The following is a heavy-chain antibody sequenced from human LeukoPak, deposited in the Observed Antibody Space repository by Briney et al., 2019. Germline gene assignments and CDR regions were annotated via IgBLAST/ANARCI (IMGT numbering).Heavy chain of an antibody. CDR2: IYYSGST. Sequence: SQTLSLTCTVSGGSISSGGYYWSWIRQHPGKGLEWIGYIYYSGSTYYNPSLKSRVTISVDTSKNQFSLKLSSVTAADTAVYYCARDGWVAAAGTRWFDPWGQGTLVTVSS. D-gene: IGHD6-13*01. CDR3: ARDGWVAAAGTRWFDP. CDR1: GGSISSGGYY. V-gene: IGHV4-31*03. J-gene: IGHJ5*02.